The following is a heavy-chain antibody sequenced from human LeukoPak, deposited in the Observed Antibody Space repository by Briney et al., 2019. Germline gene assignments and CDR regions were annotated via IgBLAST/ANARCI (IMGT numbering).Heavy chain of an antibody. CDR3: ARDRSVDLDFDY. CDR2: ISGSGCCA. CDR1: GFTFSIYA. Sequence: GGSLRLSCAASGFTFSIYAMSWVRQAPGKGLEWVSAISGSGCCAYYADSVRGRFTISRDNSRNTLYLQMNSLRAEDTAVYYCARDRSVDLDFDYWGQGTLVTVSS. D-gene: IGHD3-9*01. J-gene: IGHJ4*02. V-gene: IGHV3-23*01.